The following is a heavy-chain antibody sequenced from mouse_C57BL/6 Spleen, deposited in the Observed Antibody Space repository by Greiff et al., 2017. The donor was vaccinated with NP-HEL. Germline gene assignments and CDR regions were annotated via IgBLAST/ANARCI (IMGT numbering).Heavy chain of an antibody. J-gene: IGHJ2*01. CDR3: AKYKLRSYYFDY. CDR1: GFTFSDYG. CDR2: ISSGSSTI. D-gene: IGHD1-3*01. V-gene: IGHV5-17*01. Sequence: DVKLVESGGGLVKPGGSLKLSCAASGFTFSDYGMHWVRQAPEKGLEWVAYISSGSSTIYYADTVKGRFTISKDNAKNTLFLQMTSLRAEDTAMYYCAKYKLRSYYFDYWGQGTTLTVSS.